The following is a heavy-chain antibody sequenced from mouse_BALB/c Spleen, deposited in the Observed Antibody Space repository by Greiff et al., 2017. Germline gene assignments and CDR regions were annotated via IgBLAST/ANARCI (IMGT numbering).Heavy chain of an antibody. CDR1: GFTFSDYY. V-gene: IGHV5-4*02. CDR2: ISDGGSYT. Sequence: EVMLVESGGGLVKPGGSLKLSCAASGFTFSDYYMYWVRQTPEKRLEWVATISDGGSYTYYPDSVKGRFTISRDNAKNNLYLQMSSLKSEDTAMYYCARGQAFAYWGQGTLVTVSA. J-gene: IGHJ3*01. CDR3: ARGQAFAY.